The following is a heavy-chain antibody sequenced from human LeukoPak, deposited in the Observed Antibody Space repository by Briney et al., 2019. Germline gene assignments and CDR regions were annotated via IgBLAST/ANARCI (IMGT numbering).Heavy chain of an antibody. D-gene: IGHD3-3*01. CDR2: ISSSSSYI. J-gene: IGHJ6*03. V-gene: IGHV3-21*01. CDR3: ARGSRNYDFWSGGPYYYYYMDV. CDR1: GFTFSSYS. Sequence: PGGSLRLSCAASGFTFSSYSMNWVRQAPGKGLEWVSSISSSSSYIYYADSVKGRFTISRDNAKNSLYLQMNSLRAEDTAVYYCARGSRNYDFWSGGPYYYYYMDVWGKGATVTVSS.